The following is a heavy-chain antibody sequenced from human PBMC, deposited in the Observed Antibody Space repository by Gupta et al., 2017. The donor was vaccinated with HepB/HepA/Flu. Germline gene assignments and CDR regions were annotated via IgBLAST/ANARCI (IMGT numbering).Heavy chain of an antibody. V-gene: IGHV1-8*01. CDR1: GYTFTSYD. J-gene: IGHJ4*02. D-gene: IGHD5-18*01. CDR2: MNPNSGNT. Sequence: QVQLVQSGAEVKKPGASVKVSCKASGYTFTSYDINWVRQATGQGLEWMGWMNPNSGNTGYAQKFQGRVTMTRNTSISTAYMELRSLRSEDTAVYYCARSYGYSYGWASFDWGQGTLVTVSS. CDR3: ARSYGYSYGWASFD.